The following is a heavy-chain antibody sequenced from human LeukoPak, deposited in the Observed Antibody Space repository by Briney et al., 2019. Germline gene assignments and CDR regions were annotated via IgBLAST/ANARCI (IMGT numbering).Heavy chain of an antibody. J-gene: IGHJ4*02. Sequence: SETLSLTCTVSGGSISSHYWSWIRQPPGKGLEWIGCIYYSGSTNYNPSLKSRVTISVDTSKNQFSLKLSSVTAADTAVYYCARTYRIAAAGLFDYWGQGTLVTVSS. CDR3: ARTYRIAAAGLFDY. CDR1: GGSISSHY. D-gene: IGHD6-13*01. V-gene: IGHV4-59*11. CDR2: IYYSGST.